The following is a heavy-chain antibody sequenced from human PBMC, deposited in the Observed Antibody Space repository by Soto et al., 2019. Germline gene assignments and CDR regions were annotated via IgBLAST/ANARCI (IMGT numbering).Heavy chain of an antibody. CDR1: AYSFAGYW. CDR3: ARRPSRFGAVHDAFDI. J-gene: IGHJ3*02. D-gene: IGHD3-10*01. V-gene: IGHV5-51*01. CDR2: IYPGDSDI. Sequence: GESLKISCQGSAYSFAGYWIGWMRQMPGKGLAWMGIIYPGDSDIRYSPSFQGQVTISADKSISTAYLQWSSLKASDTALYYCARRPSRFGAVHDAFDIWGQRTMVSVTS.